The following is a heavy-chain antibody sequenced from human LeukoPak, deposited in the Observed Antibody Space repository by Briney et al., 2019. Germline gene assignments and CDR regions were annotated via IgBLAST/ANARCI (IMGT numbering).Heavy chain of an antibody. J-gene: IGHJ6*04. D-gene: IGHD3-10*01. CDR2: ISYDGSNK. CDR3: ARDLEMALYGSGNHYYYGMDV. CDR1: GFTFSSYA. V-gene: IGHV3-30*04. Sequence: PGRSLGLSCAASGFTFSSYAMHWVRQAPGKGLEWVAVISYDGSNKYYADSVKGRFTISRDNSKNTLYLQMNSLRAEDTAVYYCARDLEMALYGSGNHYYYGMDVWGKGTTVTVSS.